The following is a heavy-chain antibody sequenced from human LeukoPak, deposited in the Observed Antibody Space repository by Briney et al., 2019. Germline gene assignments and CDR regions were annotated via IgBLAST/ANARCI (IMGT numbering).Heavy chain of an antibody. D-gene: IGHD3-22*01. CDR2: INHSGST. Sequence: PPQTLSLTCAVYGGPFSGYYWSWIRQPPGKGLEWIGEINHSGSTNYNPSLKSRVTISVDTSKNQFSLKLSSVTAADTAVYYCARASYDSSGYYRGYYFDYWGQGTLVTVSS. J-gene: IGHJ4*02. CDR1: GGPFSGYY. CDR3: ARASYDSSGYYRGYYFDY. V-gene: IGHV4-34*01.